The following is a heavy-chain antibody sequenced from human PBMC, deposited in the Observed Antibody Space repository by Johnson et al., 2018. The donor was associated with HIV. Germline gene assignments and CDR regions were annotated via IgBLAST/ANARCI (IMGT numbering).Heavy chain of an antibody. D-gene: IGHD6-13*01. V-gene: IGHV3-30-3*01. J-gene: IGHJ3*02. CDR3: ARDQRSRSWYYYSNDAFDI. CDR2: ISYDGSNK. Sequence: QVQLVESGGGVVQPGTSVRLSCAASGFIFSSYAMHWVRQAPGKGLEWVAVISYDGSNKYYADSVKFRFTISRDNSKNTLYLQMNSLRAEDTAVYYCARDQRSRSWYYYSNDAFDIWGQGTLVTLSS. CDR1: GFIFSSYA.